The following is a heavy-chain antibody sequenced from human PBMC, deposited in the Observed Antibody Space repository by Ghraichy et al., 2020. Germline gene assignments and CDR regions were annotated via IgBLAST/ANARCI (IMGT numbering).Heavy chain of an antibody. CDR2: ISAGGRDT. D-gene: IGHD5-18*01. V-gene: IGHV3-23*01. Sequence: SCAASGFTFTSYAISWVRQAPGKGLEWVSSISAGGRDTYYADSLEGRLTISRDNSKNALYLQMNSLRADDTAVYYCAKQTGYSHGYLDYWGQGTLVTVSS. CDR1: GFTFTSYA. CDR3: AKQTGYSHGYLDY. J-gene: IGHJ4*02.